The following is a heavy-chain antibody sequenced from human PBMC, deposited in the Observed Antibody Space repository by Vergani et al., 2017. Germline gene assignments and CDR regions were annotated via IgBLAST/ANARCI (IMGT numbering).Heavy chain of an antibody. J-gene: IGHJ5*02. Sequence: VQLVESGGGVVQPGRSLRLSCAASGFTFSSYAMSWVRQAPGKGLEWMGIIYPGDSDTRYSPSFQGQVTISADKSISTAYLQWSSLKDSDTAIYYCARIDQETNGRHNWFDPWGQGSLVTVSS. CDR1: GFTFSSYA. CDR3: ARIDQETNGRHNWFDP. CDR2: IYPGDSDT. D-gene: IGHD2-8*01. V-gene: IGHV5-51*01.